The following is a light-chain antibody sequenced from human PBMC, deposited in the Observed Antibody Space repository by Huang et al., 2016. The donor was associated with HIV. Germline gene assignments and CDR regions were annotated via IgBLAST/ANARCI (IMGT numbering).Light chain of an antibody. V-gene: IGKV3-15*01. J-gene: IGKJ1*01. CDR3: QQYNNWPPWT. CDR2: GAS. CDR1: QSLSDS. Sequence: EIVMTQSPGTLSVSPGERATLSCRASQSLSDSLAWYQQKPGQAPRLLIYGASTRATGIPARFSGSWSGTDYTLTISSLQSEDFAIYYCQQYNNWPPWTFGQGTKVEIK.